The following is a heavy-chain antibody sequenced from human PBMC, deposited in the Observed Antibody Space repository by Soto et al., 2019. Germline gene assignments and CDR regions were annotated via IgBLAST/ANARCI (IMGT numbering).Heavy chain of an antibody. CDR2: INAGNGNT. Sequence: ASVKVSCKASGYTFTSYAMHWVRQAPGQRLEWMGWINAGNGNTKYSQKFQGRVTITRDTSASTAYMELSSLRSEDTAVYYCARRIYCTNGVCFHIFDYWGKGTLVTVSS. D-gene: IGHD2-8*01. J-gene: IGHJ4*02. CDR1: GYTFTSYA. CDR3: ARRIYCTNGVCFHIFDY. V-gene: IGHV1-3*01.